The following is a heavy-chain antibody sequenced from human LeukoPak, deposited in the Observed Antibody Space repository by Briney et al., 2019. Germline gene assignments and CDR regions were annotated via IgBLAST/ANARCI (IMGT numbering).Heavy chain of an antibody. J-gene: IGHJ4*02. CDR2: IKQDGSEK. Sequence: GGSLRLSCAASGFTFSSYWMSWVRQAPGKGLEWVANIKQDGSEKYYVDSVRGRFTISRDNAKNSLYLQMNSLRAEDTAVYYCAGSRWSYYFDYWGQGTLVTVSS. D-gene: IGHD2-8*01. V-gene: IGHV3-7*03. CDR3: AGSRWSYYFDY. CDR1: GFTFSSYW.